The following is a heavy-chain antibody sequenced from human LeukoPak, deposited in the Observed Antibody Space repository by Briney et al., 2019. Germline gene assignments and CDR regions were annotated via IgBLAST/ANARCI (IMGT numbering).Heavy chain of an antibody. CDR3: ARGPTYYDFWSASLGDWFDP. J-gene: IGHJ5*02. Sequence: ASVKVSCKASGYTFTGHYMHWVRQAPGQGLEWMGWINPNSGGTNYAQKFQGRVTMTRDTSISTAYMELSRLRSDDTAVYYCARGPTYYDFWSASLGDWFDPWRRGTLVTVSS. V-gene: IGHV1-2*02. D-gene: IGHD3-3*01. CDR2: INPNSGGT. CDR1: GYTFTGHY.